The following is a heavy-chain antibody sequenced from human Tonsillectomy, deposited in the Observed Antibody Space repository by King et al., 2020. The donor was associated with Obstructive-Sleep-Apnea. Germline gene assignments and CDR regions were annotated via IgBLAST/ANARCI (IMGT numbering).Heavy chain of an antibody. CDR1: GGSISSSSYY. CDR3: ARGHYGSGSWDFDL. D-gene: IGHD3-10*01. CDR2: IYYSGST. Sequence: QLQLQESGPGLVKPSETLSLSCTVSGGSISSSSYYWGWIREPPGKGLEWIGSIYYSGSTYYSPSLKSRVSIFIDTSKNQFSLKLSSVTAADTAVYYCARGHYGSGSWDFDLWGRGTLVTVSS. V-gene: IGHV4-39*01. J-gene: IGHJ2*01.